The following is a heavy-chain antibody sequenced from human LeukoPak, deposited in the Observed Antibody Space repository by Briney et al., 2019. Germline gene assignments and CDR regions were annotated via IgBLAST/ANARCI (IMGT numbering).Heavy chain of an antibody. V-gene: IGHV3-74*01. J-gene: IGHJ4*02. D-gene: IGHD6-13*01. CDR3: ASSSSWYHFDY. Sequence: GGSLRLSCAASGFTFSSYSMNWIRQAPGKGLVWVSRINSDGSSTSYADSVKGRFTISRDNAKNTLYLQMNSLRAEDAAVYYCASSSSWYHFDYWGQGTLVTVSS. CDR2: INSDGSST. CDR1: GFTFSSYS.